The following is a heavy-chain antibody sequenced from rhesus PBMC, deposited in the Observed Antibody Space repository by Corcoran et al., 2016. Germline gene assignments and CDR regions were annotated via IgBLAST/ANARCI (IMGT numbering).Heavy chain of an antibody. V-gene: IGHV4S10*01. D-gene: IGHD5-12*01. CDR3: ARVLYSYRIDC. CDR1: GGSISDSYR. Sequence: QVQLQESGPGVVKLSETLSLTCAVSGGSISDSYRWSWLRQPPGKGLEWIGYIYGSSTSTSYNPSRKSRVTISKDTSKNQFSLNLNSVTAADTAVYYCARVLYSYRIDCWGQGVLVTVSS. J-gene: IGHJ4*01. CDR2: IYGSSTST.